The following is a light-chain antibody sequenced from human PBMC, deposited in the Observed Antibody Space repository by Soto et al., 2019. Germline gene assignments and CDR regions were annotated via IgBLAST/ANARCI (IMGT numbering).Light chain of an antibody. CDR2: QDN. J-gene: IGLJ2*01. CDR3: QAWDSSLLVV. Sequence: SYELTQPPSVSVSPGQTASITCSGDKLGDKYACWYQQKPGQSPVLVIFQDNKRPSGIPERFSGSNSGNTATLTISGTQAMDEADYYCQAWDSSLLVVFGGGTKVTVL. CDR1: KLGDKY. V-gene: IGLV3-1*01.